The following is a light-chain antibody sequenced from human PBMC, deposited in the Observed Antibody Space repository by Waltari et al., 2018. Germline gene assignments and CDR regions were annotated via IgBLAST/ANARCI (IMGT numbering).Light chain of an antibody. Sequence: EIVLTQSPGTLSLSPGERATLSCRASQSVTSISFSWSQHKPGQAPRLLIYGTSNRATGIADRFSGSGFGTDFTLTIRRLEPEDFAVYYCQQYDGLVLTFGGGTKVEI. CDR3: QQYDGLVLT. V-gene: IGKV3-20*01. CDR2: GTS. J-gene: IGKJ4*01. CDR1: QSVTSIS.